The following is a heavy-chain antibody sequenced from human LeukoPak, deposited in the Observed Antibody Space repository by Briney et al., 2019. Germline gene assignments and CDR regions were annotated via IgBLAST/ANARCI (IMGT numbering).Heavy chain of an antibody. D-gene: IGHD1-7*01. V-gene: IGHV4-39*01. J-gene: IGHJ4*02. CDR1: GGSISSSSYY. Sequence: SETLSLTCTVSGGSISSSSYYWGWIRQPPGKGLEWIGSIYYSGSTYYNPSLKSRVTISVDTSKNQFSLKLSSVTAADTAVYYCARLELELSRDYWGQGTLVTVSS. CDR3: ARLELELSRDY. CDR2: IYYSGST.